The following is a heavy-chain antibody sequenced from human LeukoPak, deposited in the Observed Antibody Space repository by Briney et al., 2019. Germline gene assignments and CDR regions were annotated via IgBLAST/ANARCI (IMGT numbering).Heavy chain of an antibody. CDR3: ARDGVKVTAMGVYFDY. J-gene: IGHJ4*02. V-gene: IGHV3-30*03. CDR1: GFTFSNYG. Sequence: PGTSLRLSCAASGFTFSNYGMHWVRQAPGKGLERVAVISSDGKSKYYADSVKGRFTISRDNSKNTLYLQMNSLRAEDTAVYYCARDGVKVTAMGVYFDYWGQGTLVTVSS. D-gene: IGHD2-21*02. CDR2: ISSDGKSK.